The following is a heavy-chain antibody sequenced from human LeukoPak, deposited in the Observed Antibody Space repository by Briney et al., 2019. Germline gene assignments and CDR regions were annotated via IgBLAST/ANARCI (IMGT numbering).Heavy chain of an antibody. CDR1: DFPLITYT. CDR2: ISSSSSYI. V-gene: IGHV3-21*01. D-gene: IGHD2-15*01. Sequence: GGSRNLSGAPSDFPLITYTMNWAPRPPGRGLEGVSSISSSSSYIYYADSVKGRFTISRDNAKNSLYLQMNSLRAEDTAVYYCARAPRGGPPSDYWGQGTLVTVSS. CDR3: ARAPRGGPPSDY. J-gene: IGHJ4*02.